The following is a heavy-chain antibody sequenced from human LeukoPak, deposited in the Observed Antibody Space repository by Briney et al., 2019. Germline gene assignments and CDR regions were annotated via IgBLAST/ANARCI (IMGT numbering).Heavy chain of an antibody. V-gene: IGHV4-39*01. CDR2: ISYTVTT. Sequence: PSETLSLTCTVSGGSISSSYYWGWVRQPPGRGLEWIGTISYTVTTYYNPSLKSRVAISVDTSKNQFSLKLSSVTAADTAVYYCSRQVGYSASGNYFFDYRGQGTLVTVSS. J-gene: IGHJ4*02. CDR1: GGSISSSYY. D-gene: IGHD3-10*01. CDR3: SRQVGYSASGNYFFDY.